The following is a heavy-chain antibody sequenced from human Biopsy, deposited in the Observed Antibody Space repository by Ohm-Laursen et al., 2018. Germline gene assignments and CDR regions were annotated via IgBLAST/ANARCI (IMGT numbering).Heavy chain of an antibody. CDR3: AGDVNNWNVNY. CDR2: FAPENGKT. Sequence: ASVKVSCKVSGYTLTDLSMHWVRQAPGKGLEWMGGFAPENGKTIYAQKFQGRVTMTEDTSTDTAYMELSNLRSEDTAVYYCAGDVNNWNVNYWGQGTLVIVSS. V-gene: IGHV1-24*01. J-gene: IGHJ4*02. CDR1: GYTLTDLS. D-gene: IGHD1-20*01.